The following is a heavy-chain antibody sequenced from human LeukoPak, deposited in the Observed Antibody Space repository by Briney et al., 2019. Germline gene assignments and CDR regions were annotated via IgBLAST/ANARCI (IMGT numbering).Heavy chain of an antibody. CDR1: RLMFSNYV. V-gene: IGHV3-23*01. CDR3: AQHMSRASHPFDY. D-gene: IGHD5/OR15-5a*01. J-gene: IGHJ4*02. CDR2: VGVSGDTT. Sequence: GGSLRLSCVASRLMFSNYVMSWVRQAPGKGLEWVSTVGVSGDTTYYADSVKGRFTISRDNSKTTLYLQMNSLSVEDTAVYYCAQHMSRASHPFDYWGQGTLVTVSS.